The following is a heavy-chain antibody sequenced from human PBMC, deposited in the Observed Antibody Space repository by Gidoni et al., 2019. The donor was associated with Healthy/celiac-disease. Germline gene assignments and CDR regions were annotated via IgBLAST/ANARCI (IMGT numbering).Heavy chain of an antibody. CDR2: IIPILGIA. V-gene: IGHV1-69*09. CDR3: ASLADYDSSGGP. D-gene: IGHD3-22*01. J-gene: IGHJ3*01. CDR1: AGTFSSYA. Sequence: QVQLVQSGAEVQKPGSSVKVSCKASAGTFSSYAISWVRQAPGQGLEWMGRIIPILGIADYAQKFQGSVTITADKSTSTAYMERSSLRSEDTAVYYCASLADYDSSGGPWGQGTLVTVSS.